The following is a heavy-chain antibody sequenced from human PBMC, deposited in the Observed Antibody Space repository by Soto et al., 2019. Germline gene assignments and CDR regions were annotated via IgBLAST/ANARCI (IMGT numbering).Heavy chain of an antibody. V-gene: IGHV3-7*03. CDR3: AREHWGSYDY. J-gene: IGHJ4*01. D-gene: IGHD7-27*01. CDR1: GFTFSYYW. CDR2: LDQVGSKT. Sequence: EVQLAESGGDLVQPGGSLRLSCAASGFTFSYYWMTWVRQAPGKGLEWVATLDQVGSKTFYVDSVTGRFTISRDNARNSVYLQMNSLRVEDTAVYYCAREHWGSYDYWGHGTLVTVSS.